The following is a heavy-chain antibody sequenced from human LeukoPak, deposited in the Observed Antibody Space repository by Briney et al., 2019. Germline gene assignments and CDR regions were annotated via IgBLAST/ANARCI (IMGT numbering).Heavy chain of an antibody. D-gene: IGHD3-22*01. Sequence: GGSLRLSCAASGFTFSSYAMSWVRQAPGKGLEWVAIIWYDGSNKFYGDSVKGRFTISRDNSKNMLYLQMNSLRAEDTAVYYCARPFSSATYYYGMDVWGQGTTVTVSS. J-gene: IGHJ6*02. CDR3: ARPFSSATYYYGMDV. V-gene: IGHV3-33*08. CDR1: GFTFSSYA. CDR2: IWYDGSNK.